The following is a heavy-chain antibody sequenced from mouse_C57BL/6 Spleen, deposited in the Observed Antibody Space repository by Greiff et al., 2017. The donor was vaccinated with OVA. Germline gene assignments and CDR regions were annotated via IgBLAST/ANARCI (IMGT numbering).Heavy chain of an antibody. CDR3: AEDSSGDWYFDV. V-gene: IGHV14-3*01. J-gene: IGHJ1*03. D-gene: IGHD3-2*02. Sequence: EVQGVESVAELVRPGASVKLSCTASGFNIKNTYMHWVKQRPEQGLEWIGRIDPANGNTKYAPKFQGKATITADTSSNTAYLQLSSLTSEDTAIYYCAEDSSGDWYFDVWGTGTTVTVSS. CDR2: IDPANGNT. CDR1: GFNIKNTY.